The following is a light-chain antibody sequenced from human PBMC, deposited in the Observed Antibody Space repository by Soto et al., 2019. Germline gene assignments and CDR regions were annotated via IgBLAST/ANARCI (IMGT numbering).Light chain of an antibody. V-gene: IGKV3-11*01. Sequence: EIVLTQSPATLSLSPGERATLSCRASQSVTTFLAWYQHKPGQGPRLLIYDASTRASGIPARFSGSGSGTDFTLTISSLEPEDFAVYYCQQRSNWPPVITFGGGTKVEIK. CDR1: QSVTTF. CDR3: QQRSNWPPVIT. J-gene: IGKJ4*01. CDR2: DAS.